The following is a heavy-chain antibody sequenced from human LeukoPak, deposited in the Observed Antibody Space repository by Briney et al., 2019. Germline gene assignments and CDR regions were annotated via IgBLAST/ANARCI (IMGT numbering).Heavy chain of an antibody. Sequence: SVKVSSKASGGTFSSYAISWVRQAPGQGLEWMGRIIPILGIANYAQKFQGRVTITADKSTSTAYMELSSLRSEDTAVYYCARGTYYYDSSGYITLYYFDYWGQGTLVTVSS. J-gene: IGHJ4*02. D-gene: IGHD3-22*01. CDR1: GGTFSSYA. CDR3: ARGTYYYDSSGYITLYYFDY. V-gene: IGHV1-69*04. CDR2: IIPILGIA.